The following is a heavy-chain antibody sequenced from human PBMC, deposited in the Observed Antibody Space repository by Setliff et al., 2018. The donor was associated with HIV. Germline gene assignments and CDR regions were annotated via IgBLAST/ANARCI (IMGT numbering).Heavy chain of an antibody. CDR1: GGSISSYY. V-gene: IGHV4-4*07. Sequence: PSETLSLTCTVSGGSISSYYWSWIRQPAGKGLEWIGRIYTSGSTYYNPSLKSRVTISIDTSKNQFSLKLSSVTAADTAVYYCARDRMPMASWVPDKWGQGTLVTVSS. D-gene: IGHD2-2*01. CDR3: ARDRMPMASWVPDK. J-gene: IGHJ4*02. CDR2: IYTSGST.